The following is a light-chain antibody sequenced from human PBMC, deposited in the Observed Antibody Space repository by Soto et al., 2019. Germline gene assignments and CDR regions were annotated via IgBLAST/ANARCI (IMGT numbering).Light chain of an antibody. CDR3: SSYGGSNNLV. CDR1: SSDVGGYNY. CDR2: EVN. J-gene: IGLJ2*01. V-gene: IGLV2-8*01. Sequence: QSALTQPPSAYGSPGQSVTISCTGTSSDVGGYNYVSWYQQHPGEAPKLMIYEVNKRPSGVPDRFSGSKSGNTASLTVSGLQVEDEADYYCSSYGGSNNLVFGGGTQLTVL.